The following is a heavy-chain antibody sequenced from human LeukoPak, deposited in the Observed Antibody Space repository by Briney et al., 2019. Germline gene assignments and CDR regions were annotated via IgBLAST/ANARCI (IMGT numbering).Heavy chain of an antibody. CDR3: ARERGKSGPFDY. CDR2: IYYSGST. J-gene: IGHJ4*02. D-gene: IGHD3-16*01. Sequence: SETLSLTCTVSGGSISSYYWSWIRQPPGKGLEWIGYIYYSGSTNYNPSLKSRVTISVDTSKNQFSLKLSSVTAADTAVYYCARERGKSGPFDYWGQGTLVTVSS. V-gene: IGHV4-59*01. CDR1: GGSISSYY.